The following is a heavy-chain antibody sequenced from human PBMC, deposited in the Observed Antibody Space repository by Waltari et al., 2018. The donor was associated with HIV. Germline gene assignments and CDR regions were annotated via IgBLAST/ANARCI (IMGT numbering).Heavy chain of an antibody. J-gene: IGHJ3*01. CDR1: GFEFNTYN. D-gene: IGHD3-10*02. V-gene: IGHV3-33*01. CDR3: ARGTGPLSPLVL. CDR2: VWFDENNK. Sequence: QEKLVESGGAVVQPGGSLRLSCVASGFEFNTYNVHWVRQAPGKGLEWMAVVWFDENNKNYAESLKGRLAISRNNAKKTLYLQMNRLRLDDTAVYYCARGTGPLSPLVLWGQGTSVTVSS.